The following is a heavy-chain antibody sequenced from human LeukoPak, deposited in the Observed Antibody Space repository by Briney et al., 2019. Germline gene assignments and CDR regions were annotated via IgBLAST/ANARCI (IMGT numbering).Heavy chain of an antibody. CDR3: AKVSCTGGTCSSFDY. Sequence: GGSLRLSCAASGFTFSSFVMSWVRQAPGKGMEWVSSISGSGVYKYYTDSVKGRFTISRDNSKNTLYVQMNSLRAEDTAVYYCAKVSCTGGTCSSFDYWGQGTLATVSS. D-gene: IGHD2-8*02. V-gene: IGHV3-23*01. CDR1: GFTFSSFV. J-gene: IGHJ4*02. CDR2: ISGSGVYK.